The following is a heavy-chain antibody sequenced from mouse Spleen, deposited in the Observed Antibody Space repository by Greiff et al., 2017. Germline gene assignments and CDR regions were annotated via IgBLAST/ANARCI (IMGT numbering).Heavy chain of an antibody. CDR3: TRRGTTATLYFDV. J-gene: IGHJ1*01. D-gene: IGHD1-2*01. CDR1: GYTFTDYE. Sequence: VKLMESGAELVRPGASVTLSCKASGYTFTDYEMHWVKQTPVHGLEWIGAIDPETGGTAYNQKFKGKAILTADKSSSTAYMELRSLTSEDSAVYYCTRRGTTATLYFDVWGAGTTVTVSS. V-gene: IGHV1-15*01. CDR2: IDPETGGT.